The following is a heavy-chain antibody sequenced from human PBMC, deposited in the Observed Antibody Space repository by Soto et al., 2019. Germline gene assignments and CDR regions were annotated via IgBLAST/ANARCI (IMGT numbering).Heavy chain of an antibody. CDR3: AKALKRYAYYYDSSGYYESFDP. D-gene: IGHD3-22*01. V-gene: IGHV3-23*01. J-gene: IGHJ5*02. Sequence: GGSLRLSCAASGFTFSSYAMSWVRQAPGKGLEWVSAISGSGGSTYYADSVKGRFTISRDNSKNTLYLQMNSLRAEDTAVYYCAKALKRYAYYYDSSGYYESFDPWGQGTLVTVSS. CDR2: ISGSGGST. CDR1: GFTFSSYA.